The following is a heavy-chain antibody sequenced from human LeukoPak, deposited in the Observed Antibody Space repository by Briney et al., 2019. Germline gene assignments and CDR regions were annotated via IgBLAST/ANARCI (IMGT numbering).Heavy chain of an antibody. J-gene: IGHJ6*02. V-gene: IGHV4-30-2*01. Sequence: PSQTLSLTCAVSGGSISSGGYSWSWIRQPPGTGLEWIGYIYHSGSTYYNPSLKSRVTISVDTSKNQFSLKLSSVTAADTAVYYCARDKYSYGYVGYYYYGMDVWGQGTTVTVSS. D-gene: IGHD5-18*01. CDR1: GGSISSGGYS. CDR3: ARDKYSYGYVGYYYYGMDV. CDR2: IYHSGST.